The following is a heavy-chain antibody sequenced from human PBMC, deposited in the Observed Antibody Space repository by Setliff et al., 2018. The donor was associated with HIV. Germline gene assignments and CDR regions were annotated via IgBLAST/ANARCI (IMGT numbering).Heavy chain of an antibody. CDR3: TKCQRGSSPRTDYYSDY. D-gene: IGHD2-2*01. J-gene: IGHJ4*02. CDR2: IPGNGNTK. V-gene: IGHV3-30*04. CDR1: GFTFNSYA. Sequence: GGSLRLSCAASGFTFNSYAMHWVRQAPGKGLEWVAIIPGNGNTKYYADSVKGRFTFSRDNSKNTLYLQMNSLRAEDTAIYYCTKCQRGSSPRTDYYSDYWGQGSLVTVSS.